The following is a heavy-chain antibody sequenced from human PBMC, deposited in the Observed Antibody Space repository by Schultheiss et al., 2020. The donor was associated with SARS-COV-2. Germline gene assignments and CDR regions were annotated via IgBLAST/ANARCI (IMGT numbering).Heavy chain of an antibody. D-gene: IGHD6-19*01. J-gene: IGHJ3*02. CDR2: IYYSGST. CDR1: GGSISSYY. CDR3: ARHVAGERRYPFDI. Sequence: SQTLSLTCTVSGGSISSYYWSWIRQPPGKGLEWIGYIYYSGSTNYNPSLKSRVTISVDTSKNQFSLKLSSVTAADTAVYYCARHVAGERRYPFDIWGQGTMVTVSS. V-gene: IGHV4-59*08.